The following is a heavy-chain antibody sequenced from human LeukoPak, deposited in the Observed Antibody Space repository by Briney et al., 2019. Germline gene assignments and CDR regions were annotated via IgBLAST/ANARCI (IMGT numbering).Heavy chain of an antibody. Sequence: ASETLSLTCTVSGYSISSGYYWSWIRQPPGKGLEWIGEINHSGSTNYNPSLKSRVTISVDTSKNQFSLKLSSVTAADTAVYYCARQGYYYGSGSYDYWGQGTLVTVSS. V-gene: IGHV4-38-2*02. CDR2: INHSGST. CDR1: GYSISSGYY. CDR3: ARQGYYYGSGSYDY. D-gene: IGHD3-10*01. J-gene: IGHJ4*02.